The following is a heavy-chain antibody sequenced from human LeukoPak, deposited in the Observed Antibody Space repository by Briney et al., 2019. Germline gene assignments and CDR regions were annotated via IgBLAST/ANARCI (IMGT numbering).Heavy chain of an antibody. J-gene: IGHJ5*02. CDR3: ARDGDILTSYGNWFDP. Sequence: GASVKVSCKASGYTFTSYDISWVRQAPGQGLEWMGWISAYNGNTNYAQKLQGRVTMTTDTSTSTAYMELRSLRSDDTAVYYCARDGDILTSYGNWFDPWGQGTLVTVSS. CDR2: ISAYNGNT. V-gene: IGHV1-18*01. CDR1: GYTFTSYD. D-gene: IGHD3-9*01.